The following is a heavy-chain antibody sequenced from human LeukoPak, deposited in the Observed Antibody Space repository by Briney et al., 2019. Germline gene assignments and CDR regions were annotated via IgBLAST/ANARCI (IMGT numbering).Heavy chain of an antibody. V-gene: IGHV4-39*01. CDR2: IYYSGST. D-gene: IGHD2-2*02. CDR3: ARTVYRRGFDY. Sequence: SETLSLTCTVSGGSFSSSSYYWGWIRQPPGKGLEWIGSIYYSGSTYYNPSLKSRVTISVDTSKNQFSLKLSSVTAADTAVYYCARTVYRRGFDYWGQGTLVTVSS. J-gene: IGHJ4*02. CDR1: GGSFSSSSYY.